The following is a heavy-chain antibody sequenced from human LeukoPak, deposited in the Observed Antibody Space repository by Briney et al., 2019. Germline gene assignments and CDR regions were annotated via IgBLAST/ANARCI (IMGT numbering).Heavy chain of an antibody. Sequence: PSQTLSLTCAVSGGSISSGDYSWSWIRQPPGKGLEWIGYIYHRGNTYYNPSLKSRVTISVGRSKNQFSLRLSSVTAADTAVYYCARGGPYDGSACFEYWGQGTLVTVSS. J-gene: IGHJ4*02. CDR1: GGSISSGDYS. CDR3: ARGGPYDGSACFEY. CDR2: IYHRGNT. D-gene: IGHD3-22*01. V-gene: IGHV4-30-2*01.